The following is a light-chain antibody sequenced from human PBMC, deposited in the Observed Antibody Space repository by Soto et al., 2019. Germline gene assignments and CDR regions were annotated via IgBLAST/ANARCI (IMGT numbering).Light chain of an antibody. J-gene: IGKJ1*01. V-gene: IGKV1-5*03. Sequence: DIQMTQSPSTLSASVGDRVTITCRASQSISSWLAWYQQKPGKAPKLLIYKASSLESGVPSRFRGGGSGTEFTRSISSLQPDDFATYYCQQYNSYWTFGQGTKVEIK. CDR3: QQYNSYWT. CDR1: QSISSW. CDR2: KAS.